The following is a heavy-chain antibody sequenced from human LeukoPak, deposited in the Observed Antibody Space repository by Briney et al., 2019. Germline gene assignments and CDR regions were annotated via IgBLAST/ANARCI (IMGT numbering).Heavy chain of an antibody. J-gene: IGHJ4*02. V-gene: IGHV4-39*01. D-gene: IGHD1-1*01. CDR1: GGSISRSSDY. Sequence: PSETLSLTCTVSGGSISRSSDYWGWIRQAPGKGLEWIGSIYYHENTYYNSSLKSRVTISLDTSKNQCSLKLNSVTAAHTAVYFCARRAYSAAYWKHFDYWGQGTLVTVSS. CDR2: IYYHENT. CDR3: ARRAYSAAYWKHFDY.